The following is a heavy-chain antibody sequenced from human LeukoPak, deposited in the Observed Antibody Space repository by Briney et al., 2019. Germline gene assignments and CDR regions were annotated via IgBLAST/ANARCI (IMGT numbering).Heavy chain of an antibody. Sequence: ASVKVSCKASGYTFTDYYMHWVRQAPGQGLEWMGWINPNSGGTNYAQRFQGRFTMTRDTSISTAYMELSRLRSDDTAVYYCARPPFLRGYSYGFWGQGTLVTVSS. V-gene: IGHV1-2*02. CDR3: ARPPFLRGYSYGF. CDR2: INPNSGGT. J-gene: IGHJ4*02. CDR1: GYTFTDYY. D-gene: IGHD5-18*01.